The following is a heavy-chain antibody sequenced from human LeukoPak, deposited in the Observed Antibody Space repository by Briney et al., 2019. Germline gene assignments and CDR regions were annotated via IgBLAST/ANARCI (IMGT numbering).Heavy chain of an antibody. CDR3: ARDDSEIIDF. D-gene: IGHD5-24*01. CDR2: IYYSGST. J-gene: IGHJ4*02. V-gene: IGHV4-31*03. CDR1: GGSISSGGYY. Sequence: PSETLSLTCTVSGGSISSGGYYWSWIRQHPGKGLEWIGYIYYSGSTYYNPSLKSRVTISVDTSKNQFSLKLSSVTAADTAVYYCARDDSEIIDFWGQGTLVTVSS.